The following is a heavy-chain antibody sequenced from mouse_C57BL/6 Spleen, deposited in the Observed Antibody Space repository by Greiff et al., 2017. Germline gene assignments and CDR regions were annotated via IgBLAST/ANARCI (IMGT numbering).Heavy chain of an antibody. D-gene: IGHD1-1*01. CDR1: GFSLTSYG. J-gene: IGHJ4*01. CDR3: ARNGITTVVATNLGYYAMDY. Sequence: QVQLKESGPGLVQPSQSLSITCTVSGFSLTSYGVHWVRQSPGKGLEWLGVIWSGGSTDYNAAFISRLSISKDNSKSQVFFKMNSLQADDTAIYYCARNGITTVVATNLGYYAMDYWGQGTSVTVSS. CDR2: IWSGGST. V-gene: IGHV2-2*01.